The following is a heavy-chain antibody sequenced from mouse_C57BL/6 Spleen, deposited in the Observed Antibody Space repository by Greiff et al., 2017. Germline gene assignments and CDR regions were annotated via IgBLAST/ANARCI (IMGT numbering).Heavy chain of an antibody. CDR1: GYTFTSYW. CDR2: IHPNSGST. CDR3: AKEEYYGSSGNFDY. J-gene: IGHJ2*01. D-gene: IGHD1-1*01. V-gene: IGHV1-64*01. Sequence: VQLQEPGAELVKPGASVKLSCKASGYTFTSYWMHWVKQRPGQGLEWIGMIHPNSGSTNYNEKFKSKATLTVDKSSSTAYMQLSSLTSEDSAVYYCAKEEYYGSSGNFDYWGQGTTLTVSS.